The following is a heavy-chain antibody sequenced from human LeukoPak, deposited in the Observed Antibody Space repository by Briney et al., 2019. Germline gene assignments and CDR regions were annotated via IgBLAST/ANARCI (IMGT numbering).Heavy chain of an antibody. D-gene: IGHD3-10*01. CDR1: GYTFTGYY. CDR2: INPKSGGT. CDR3: ARVIGFGELSFDY. V-gene: IGHV1-2*02. Sequence: ASVKVSCKASGYTFTGYYIHWVRQAPGQGLEWMGWINPKSGGTNYAQKFQGRVTMTRDTSISTAYMELSRLRSDDTAVYFCARVIGFGELSFDYWGQGTLVTVSS. J-gene: IGHJ4*02.